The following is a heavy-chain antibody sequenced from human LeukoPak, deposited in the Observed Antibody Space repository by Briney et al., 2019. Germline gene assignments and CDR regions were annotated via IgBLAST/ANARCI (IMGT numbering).Heavy chain of an antibody. V-gene: IGHV1-2*02. D-gene: IGHD5-24*01. Sequence: ASVKVSCKASGYTFSGYYIHWVRQAPGQGLEWMGWINPNTGGTKYAQRFQGRVTMTRDTSISTAYMELSRLRSDDTAVYYCARGDGYPPHDAFDIWGQGTMVTVSS. CDR2: INPNTGGT. J-gene: IGHJ3*02. CDR1: GYTFSGYY. CDR3: ARGDGYPPHDAFDI.